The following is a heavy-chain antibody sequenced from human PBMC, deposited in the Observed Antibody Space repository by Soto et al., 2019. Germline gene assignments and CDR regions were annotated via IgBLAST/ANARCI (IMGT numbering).Heavy chain of an antibody. V-gene: IGHV3-21*05. CDR3: VRVVITFMRGRIRGDNYGLDV. J-gene: IGHJ6*02. CDR2: INGVGSYL. D-gene: IGHD3-10*01. Sequence: EGRLVESGGGLVKPGGSLRISCVASGFTFSSYTMNWVRQAPGKGLEWVSNINGVGSYLYYIDSVQGRFTISRDNAKNTLYLQMNSRRVEDTAVYSCVRVVITFMRGRIRGDNYGLDVWGHGTTVSVSS. CDR1: GFTFSSYT.